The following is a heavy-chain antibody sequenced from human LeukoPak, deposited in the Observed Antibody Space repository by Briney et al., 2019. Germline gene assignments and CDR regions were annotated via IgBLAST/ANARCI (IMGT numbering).Heavy chain of an antibody. CDR1: GGSISSYY. V-gene: IGHV4-59*01. J-gene: IGHJ4*02. Sequence: SETLSLTCTVSGGSISSYYWSWIRQPPGKGLEWIGYIYYSGSTNYNPSLKSRVTISVDTSKNQFSLKLSSVTAADTAVYYCRVDTPFFDYWGQGTLVTVSS. CDR3: RVDTPFFDY. CDR2: IYYSGST. D-gene: IGHD5-18*01.